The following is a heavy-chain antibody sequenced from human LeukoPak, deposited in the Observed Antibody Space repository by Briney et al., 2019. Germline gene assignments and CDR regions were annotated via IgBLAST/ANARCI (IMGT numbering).Heavy chain of an antibody. V-gene: IGHV4-4*07. Sequence: SETLSLTCTVSGGPISSYYWSWIRQPAGKGLEWIGRFYSGGSTDYNPSLKSRVTMSVDTSKNQFSLKLSSVTAADTAVYYCARVYSGYDLPGSLANYYFDYWGQGTLATVSS. CDR2: FYSGGST. CDR3: ARVYSGYDLPGSLANYYFDY. D-gene: IGHD5-12*01. J-gene: IGHJ4*02. CDR1: GGPISSYY.